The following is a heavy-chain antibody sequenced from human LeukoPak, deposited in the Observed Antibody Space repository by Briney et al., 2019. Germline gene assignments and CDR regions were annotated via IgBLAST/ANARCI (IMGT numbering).Heavy chain of an antibody. V-gene: IGHV3-7*01. CDR1: GFTFSNYW. CDR2: IKYDGSEK. CDR3: ARDPNYYSSGSPWFFDY. J-gene: IGHJ4*02. D-gene: IGHD6-19*01. Sequence: GGSLRLSCAASGFTFSNYWMTWFRQTPGKDLEWVGNIKYDGSEKYYVDSVKGRFTVSRDNAKNSLYLQMNSLRAEDTAVYYCARDPNYYSSGSPWFFDYWGQGTLVTVSS.